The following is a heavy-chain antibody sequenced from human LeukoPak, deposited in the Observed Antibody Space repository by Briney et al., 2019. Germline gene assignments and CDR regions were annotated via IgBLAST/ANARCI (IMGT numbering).Heavy chain of an antibody. D-gene: IGHD5-12*01. CDR1: GGSISSYY. CDR2: TYYSGRT. J-gene: IGHJ4*02. CDR3: ARDSGAYDGNFDY. V-gene: IGHV4-59*01. Sequence: SETLSLTCTVSGGSISSYYWSWIRQPPGKGLEWIGYTYYSGRTNYNPSLKSRVTISVDTSKNQLSLKLSAVTAADTAVYYCARDSGAYDGNFDYWGQGTLVTVSS.